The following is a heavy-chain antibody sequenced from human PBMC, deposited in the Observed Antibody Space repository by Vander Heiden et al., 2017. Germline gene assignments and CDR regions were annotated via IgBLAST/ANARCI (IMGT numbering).Heavy chain of an antibody. V-gene: IGHV2-5*02. CDR1: GFSISTTGVG. J-gene: IGHJ6*02. CDR3: AGTKNAASAYYGMEV. CDR2: IYWDDDK. D-gene: IGHD2-21*01. Sequence: QITLKESGPTLVQPTETLTLTCTLSGFSISTTGVGVGLIRQPPGKALEWLAVIYWDDDKRYSASLRSRLTITKDIYRNQVVLTVANMDPVDTGTYFCAGTKNAASAYYGMEVWGQGTTVTVSS.